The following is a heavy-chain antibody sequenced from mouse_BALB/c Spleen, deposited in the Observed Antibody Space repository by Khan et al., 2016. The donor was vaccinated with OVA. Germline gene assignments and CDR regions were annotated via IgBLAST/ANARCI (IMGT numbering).Heavy chain of an antibody. CDR2: INPSTGYT. D-gene: IGHD2-14*01. Sequence: VQLQESGAELAKPGASVKMSCKASGYTFTTYWMHWVKQRPGQGLEWIGYINPSTGYTEYNQKFKDKATLTADKSSSTAYMQLSSLTSEDSAVYDCTRLGTTRGWFAYWGQGTLVTVSA. V-gene: IGHV1-7*01. CDR1: GYTFTTYW. CDR3: TRLGTTRGWFAY. J-gene: IGHJ3*01.